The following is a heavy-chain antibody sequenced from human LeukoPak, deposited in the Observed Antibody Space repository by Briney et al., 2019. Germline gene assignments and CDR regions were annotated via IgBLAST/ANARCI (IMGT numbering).Heavy chain of an antibody. V-gene: IGHV4-34*01. J-gene: IGHJ4*02. Sequence: SETLSLTCAVYGGSLSGYYWSWIRQPPGKGLEWIGEINHSGSTNYNPSLKSRVTISVDTSKNQFPLKLSSVTAADTAVYYCARVKMTPLTGYYFDYWGQGTLVTVSS. CDR1: GGSLSGYY. D-gene: IGHD2-15*01. CDR3: ARVKMTPLTGYYFDY. CDR2: INHSGST.